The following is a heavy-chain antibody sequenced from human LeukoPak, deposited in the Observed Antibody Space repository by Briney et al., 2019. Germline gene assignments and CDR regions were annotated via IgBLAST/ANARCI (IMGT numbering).Heavy chain of an antibody. CDR2: ISADGSST. J-gene: IGHJ5*02. V-gene: IGHV3-74*01. CDR3: ARYGYDSGRGFDP. Sequence: PGGSLRLSCAASGFTFSSFWMHWVRQAPGKGLVWVSRISADGSSTIYADPVEGRFTISRDNAENTVYLQMNSLRVEDTAVYYCARYGYDSGRGFDPWGQGILVTVST. CDR1: GFTFSSFW. D-gene: IGHD3-10*01.